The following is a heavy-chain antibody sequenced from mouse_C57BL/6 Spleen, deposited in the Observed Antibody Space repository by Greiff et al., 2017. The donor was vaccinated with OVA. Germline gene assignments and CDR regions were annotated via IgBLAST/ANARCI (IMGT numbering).Heavy chain of an antibody. CDR2: FYPGSGSI. Sequence: QVQLQQSGAELVKPGASVKLSCKASGYTFTEYTIHWVKQRSGQGLEWIGWFYPGSGSIRYNEKFKDKATLTADKSSSTAYMELSSLTSEDSAVYFCARDEESYSYYGSSSFAYWGQGTLVTFSA. V-gene: IGHV1-62-2*01. J-gene: IGHJ3*01. D-gene: IGHD1-1*01. CDR1: GYTFTEYT. CDR3: ARDEESYSYYGSSSFAY.